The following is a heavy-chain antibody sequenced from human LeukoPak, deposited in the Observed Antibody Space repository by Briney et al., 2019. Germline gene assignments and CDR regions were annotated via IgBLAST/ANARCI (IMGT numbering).Heavy chain of an antibody. CDR3: ARGGVVAAAQWFDP. J-gene: IGHJ5*02. Sequence: ASVKVSCKASGYTFTGYYMHWVRQAPGQGLEWMGWINPNSGGTNSAQKFQGRVTMTRDTSISTAYMVLSRLRSDDTAVYYCARGGVVAAAQWFDPWGRGTLVTVSS. CDR2: INPNSGGT. CDR1: GYTFTGYY. D-gene: IGHD2-15*01. V-gene: IGHV1-2*02.